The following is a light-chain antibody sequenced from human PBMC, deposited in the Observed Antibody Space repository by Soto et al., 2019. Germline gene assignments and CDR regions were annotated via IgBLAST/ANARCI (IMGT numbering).Light chain of an antibody. Sequence: QSALTQPASVSGSPGQSITISCTGTSSDVGSYNYVSWYQQHPDKAPKLMIYEVSNRPSGVSNRFSGSKSGSTASLTISGLQAEDEADYYCSSFTTSSSLYVFGSGTKLTVL. CDR1: SSDVGSYNY. J-gene: IGLJ1*01. V-gene: IGLV2-14*01. CDR3: SSFTTSSSLYV. CDR2: EVS.